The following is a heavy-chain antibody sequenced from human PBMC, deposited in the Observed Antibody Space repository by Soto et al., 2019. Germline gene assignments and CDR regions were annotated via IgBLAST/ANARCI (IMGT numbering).Heavy chain of an antibody. Sequence: QVQLVQSGPELKKPGAAVRVSCKASGYTFNTYVLSWVRQAPGQGLEWLGWISTYTGNKDYPQRLQGRVTMDKDTSTSTAYLDLRSITSEDTAVYYCVRDGSVSSGSFGGYWGQGTLVTVSS. V-gene: IGHV1-18*01. J-gene: IGHJ4*02. CDR3: VRDGSVSSGSFGGY. CDR2: ISTYTGNK. D-gene: IGHD3-10*01. CDR1: GYTFNTYV.